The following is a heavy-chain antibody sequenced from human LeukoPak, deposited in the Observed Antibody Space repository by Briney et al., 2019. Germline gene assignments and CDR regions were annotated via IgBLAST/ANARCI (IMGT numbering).Heavy chain of an antibody. CDR3: ATSNLFHPYCYFGL. Sequence: SETLPLPRTASGGSISSYYCSWIRQPPGKGLEWIGYIFYSGSTNYNPSLKSRVTLSIDTSKNQFSLKLTSVTAADAAVYYCATSNLFHPYCYFGLCGRGSLVTVSS. V-gene: IGHV4-59*01. CDR2: IFYSGST. CDR1: GGSISSYY. J-gene: IGHJ2*01. D-gene: IGHD4-11*01.